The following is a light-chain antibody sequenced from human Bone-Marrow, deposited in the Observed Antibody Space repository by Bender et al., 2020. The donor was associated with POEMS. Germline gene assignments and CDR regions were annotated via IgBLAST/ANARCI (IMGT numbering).Light chain of an antibody. CDR2: EGN. CDR3: SSYTDTDTLVI. CDR1: SSDVGSYNF. V-gene: IGLV2-14*02. Sequence: QSALTQPASVSGSPGHSITISCTGTSSDVGSYNFVSWYQQPPGKAPKFMIYEGNKRPSGTSNRFSGSKSGNTASLTISGLQAEDEGYYHCSSYTDTDTLVIFGGGTKLTVL. J-gene: IGLJ2*01.